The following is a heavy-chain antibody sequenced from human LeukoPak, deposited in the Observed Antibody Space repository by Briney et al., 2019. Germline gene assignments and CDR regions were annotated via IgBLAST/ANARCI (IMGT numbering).Heavy chain of an antibody. CDR3: ARVGSGTPEDYFDY. Sequence: ASVKVSCKASGYTFTSYDINWVRQATGQGLEWMGWMNPNSGNTGYAQKFQGRVTITRNTSISTAYMELSSLRSEDTAVYYCARVGSGTPEDYFDYWSQGTLVTVSS. D-gene: IGHD1-26*01. V-gene: IGHV1-8*01. CDR2: MNPNSGNT. CDR1: GYTFTSYD. J-gene: IGHJ4*02.